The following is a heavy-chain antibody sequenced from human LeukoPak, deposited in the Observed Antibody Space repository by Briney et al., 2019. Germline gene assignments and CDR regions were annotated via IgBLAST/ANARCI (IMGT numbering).Heavy chain of an antibody. D-gene: IGHD5-12*01. V-gene: IGHV3-48*03. CDR2: IDSSGITI. CDR3: ARAWRGYDSGDYFDY. J-gene: IGHJ4*02. CDR1: GFPFSSYE. Sequence: PGGSLRLSCAGSGFPFSSYEMNWLRQAPGKGLEWVSHIDSSGITIYYADSVKGRFTISRDNSKNTLYLQMNSLRAEDTAVYYCARAWRGYDSGDYFDYWGQGTLVTVSS.